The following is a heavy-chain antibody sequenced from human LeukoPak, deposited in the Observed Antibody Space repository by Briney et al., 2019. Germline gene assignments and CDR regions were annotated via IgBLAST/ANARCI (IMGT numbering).Heavy chain of an antibody. D-gene: IGHD3-22*01. CDR1: GFTFRTYA. J-gene: IGHJ3*02. CDR2: ALSGGTTT. V-gene: IGHV3-23*01. Sequence: GGSLRLSCAASGFTFRTYAMTWVRQAPGKGPEWVSGALSGGTTTYYADSVKGRFTISRDNYKGILFLQMNSLRAEDTAVYYCAKNYHDSSGPFSWAFHMWGQGTTVTVSS. CDR3: AKNYHDSSGPFSWAFHM.